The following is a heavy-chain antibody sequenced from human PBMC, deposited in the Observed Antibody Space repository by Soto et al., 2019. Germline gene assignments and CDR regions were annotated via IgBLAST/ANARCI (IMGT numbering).Heavy chain of an antibody. CDR3: TTVLVAAPTHTEDYYYYYMDV. CDR1: GFTFSNAW. J-gene: IGHJ6*03. Sequence: GGSLRLSCAASGFTFSNAWMSWVRQAPGKGLEWVGRIKSKTDGGTTDYAAPVKGRFTISRDDSKNTLYLQMNSLKTEDTAVYYCTTVLVAAPTHTEDYYYYYMDVWGKGTTVTVSS. V-gene: IGHV3-15*01. CDR2: IKSKTDGGTT. D-gene: IGHD2-15*01.